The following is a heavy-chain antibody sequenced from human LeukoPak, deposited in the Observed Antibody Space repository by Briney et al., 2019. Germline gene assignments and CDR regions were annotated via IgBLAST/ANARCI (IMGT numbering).Heavy chain of an antibody. V-gene: IGHV5-51*01. CDR3: ARQQQFCSGGNCYSLNAFDL. CDR2: IYPGDSDT. J-gene: IGHJ3*01. D-gene: IGHD2-15*01. Sequence: GESLKISCKGSGYSFTSYWIGWVRQMPGKGLEWMGIIYPGDSDTRYSPSFQGQVTISADKSISTAYLQWSSLRASDTAMYYCARQQQFCSGGNCYSLNAFDLWGQGTVVTVSS. CDR1: GYSFTSYW.